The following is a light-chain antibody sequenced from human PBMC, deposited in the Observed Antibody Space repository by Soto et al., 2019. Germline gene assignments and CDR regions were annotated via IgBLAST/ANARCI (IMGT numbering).Light chain of an antibody. V-gene: IGLV2-14*01. Sequence: QSVLTQPASVSGSPGQSTTISCTGTSSDVGGYKYVSWYQQYPGKAPKLMMYEVSNRPSGVSNRFSGSKSGSTASLTISGLQAEDEADYYCSSYTTSSPCVFGTGTKVTVL. CDR1: SSDVGGYKY. CDR2: EVS. J-gene: IGLJ1*01. CDR3: SSYTTSSPCV.